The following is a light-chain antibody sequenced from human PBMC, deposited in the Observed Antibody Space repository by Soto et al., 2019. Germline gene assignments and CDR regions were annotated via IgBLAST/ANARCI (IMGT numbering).Light chain of an antibody. V-gene: IGLV2-11*01. CDR1: SSDVGVYKY. CDR3: CSYAGDYTFV. CDR2: DVI. Sequence: QPVLIQPRSVSGSPGQSVTISCTGTSSDVGVYKYVSWYRQHPGKAPKLMIYDVITRPSGVPDRFSGSKSGNTASLTISGLQAEDEADYYCCSYAGDYTFVFGTGTQLTVL. J-gene: IGLJ1*01.